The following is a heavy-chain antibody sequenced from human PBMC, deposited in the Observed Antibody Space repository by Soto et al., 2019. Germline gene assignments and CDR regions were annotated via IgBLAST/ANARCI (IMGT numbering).Heavy chain of an antibody. Sequence: LTWVRQSPGKGLEWIAETHHSGKTYYNPSLKSRAIISLDTSKNQFSLNLISVTAADTAVYYCARDADFGSGASQFWDFDIWAQGTVVTVSS. CDR3: ARDADFGSGASQFWDFDI. D-gene: IGHD3-10*01. CDR2: THHSGKT. V-gene: IGHV4-4*02. J-gene: IGHJ3*02.